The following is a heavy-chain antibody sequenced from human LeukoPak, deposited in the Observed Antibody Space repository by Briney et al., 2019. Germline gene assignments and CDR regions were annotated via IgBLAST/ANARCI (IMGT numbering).Heavy chain of an antibody. CDR2: IYPGDSDT. CDR1: GYSFTSHW. CDR3: ARWGRDGYNGFDY. J-gene: IGHJ4*02. V-gene: IGHV5-51*01. D-gene: IGHD5-24*01. Sequence: GGSLKISCKGSGYSFTSHWIGWVRQMPGKGLEWMGIIYPGDSDTRYSPSFQGQVTISADKSISTAYLQWSSLKASDTAMYYCARWGRDGYNGFDYWGQGTLVTVSS.